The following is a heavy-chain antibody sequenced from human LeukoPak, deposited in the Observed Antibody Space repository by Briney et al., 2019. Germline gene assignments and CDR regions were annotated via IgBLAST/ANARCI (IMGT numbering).Heavy chain of an antibody. Sequence: GGSLRLSCAASGFTFDDYGMTWVRQTPGKGLEWVSYISSSGSTIYYADSVKGRFTISRDNAKNSLYLQMNSLRAEDTALYYCAKDIGPYGSGIDYWGQGTLVTVSS. D-gene: IGHD3-10*01. V-gene: IGHV3-48*04. CDR1: GFTFDDYG. CDR3: AKDIGPYGSGIDY. J-gene: IGHJ4*02. CDR2: ISSSGSTI.